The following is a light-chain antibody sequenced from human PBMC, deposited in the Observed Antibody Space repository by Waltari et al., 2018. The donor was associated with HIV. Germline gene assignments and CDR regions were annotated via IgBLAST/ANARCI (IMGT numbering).Light chain of an antibody. CDR3: QQTYTFVT. CDR2: AAS. V-gene: IGKV1-39*01. Sequence: DIQMTQSPSSLSVYVGVTVSITCRASQNITTYLNWYQQRPGKPPNLLIYAASTLQSWTPFRFSGSGSGTDFTLTIRNLLPEDFATYYCQQTYTFVTFGGGTKVEIK. CDR1: QNITTY. J-gene: IGKJ4*01.